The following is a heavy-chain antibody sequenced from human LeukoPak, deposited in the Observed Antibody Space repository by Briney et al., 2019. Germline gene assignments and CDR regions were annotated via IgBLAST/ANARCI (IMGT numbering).Heavy chain of an antibody. V-gene: IGHV4-34*01. CDR2: INHSGST. D-gene: IGHD5-12*01. CDR3: ARDSGYAYFDY. Sequence: LSETLSLTCAVYGGSFSGYYWSWIRQPPGKGLEWIGEINHSGSTNYNPSLKSRVTISVDTSKNQFSLKLSSVTAADTAVYYCARDSGYAYFDYWGQGTLVTVSS. J-gene: IGHJ4*02. CDR1: GGSFSGYY.